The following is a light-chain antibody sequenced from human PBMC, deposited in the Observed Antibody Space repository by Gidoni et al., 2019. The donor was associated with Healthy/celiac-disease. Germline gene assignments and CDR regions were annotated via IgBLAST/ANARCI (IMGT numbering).Light chain of an antibody. CDR1: NNGSKS. CDR3: QVWDSSSDHYV. V-gene: IGLV3-21*04. Sequence: SYVLTQPPSVSVAPGKTARITCGGNNNGSKSVHWYQQKPGQAPVLVIYYDSDRPSGIPERFSGSNSGNTATLTISRVEAEDEADYYCQVWDSSSDHYVFGTGTKVTVL. CDR2: YDS. J-gene: IGLJ1*01.